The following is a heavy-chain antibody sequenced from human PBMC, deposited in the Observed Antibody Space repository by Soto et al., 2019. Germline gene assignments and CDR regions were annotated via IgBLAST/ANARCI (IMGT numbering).Heavy chain of an antibody. CDR1: GYTFTSYG. CDR3: ARDSDIVVVPAAMKIFDYYYYYMDV. V-gene: IGHV1-18*01. J-gene: IGHJ6*03. CDR2: ISAYNGNT. D-gene: IGHD2-2*01. Sequence: ASVKVSCKASGYTFTSYGISWVRQAPGQGLEWMGWISAYNGNTNYAQKLQGRVTMTTDTSTSTAYMELRSLRSDDTAVYYCARDSDIVVVPAAMKIFDYYYYYMDVWGKGTTVTVSS.